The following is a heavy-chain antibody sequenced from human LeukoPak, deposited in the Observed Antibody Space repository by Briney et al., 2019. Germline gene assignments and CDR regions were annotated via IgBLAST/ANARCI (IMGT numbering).Heavy chain of an antibody. V-gene: IGHV4-31*11. CDR1: GGSISSGGYY. CDR2: IYYSGST. D-gene: IGHD3-22*01. Sequence: SGTLSLTCAVSGGSISSGGYYWSWIRQHPGKGLEWIGYIYYSGSTYYNPSLKSRVTISVDTSKNQFSLKLSSVTAADTAVYYCARGKGRVDYYDLDAFDIWGQGTMVTVSS. J-gene: IGHJ3*02. CDR3: ARGKGRVDYYDLDAFDI.